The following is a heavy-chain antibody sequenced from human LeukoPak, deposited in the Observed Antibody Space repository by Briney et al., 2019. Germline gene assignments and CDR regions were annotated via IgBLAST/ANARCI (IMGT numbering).Heavy chain of an antibody. Sequence: GGSLRLSCAASGFTFSSYAMNWIRQAPGKWLEWVAVIWYDGSNKYYADSVKGRFTISRDNSKNTLYLQMNSLRAEDTAFYYCARDGSAGYYYGMDVWGQGTTVTVSS. J-gene: IGHJ6*02. D-gene: IGHD1-26*01. CDR1: GFTFSSYA. V-gene: IGHV3-33*08. CDR2: IWYDGSNK. CDR3: ARDGSAGYYYGMDV.